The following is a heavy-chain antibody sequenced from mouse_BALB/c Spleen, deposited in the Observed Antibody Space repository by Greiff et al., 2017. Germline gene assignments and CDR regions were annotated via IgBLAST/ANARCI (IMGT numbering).Heavy chain of an antibody. Sequence: EVKVVESGGGLVQPGGSLKLPCAASGFTFSSYGMSWVRQTPDKRLELVATINSNGGSTYYPDSVKGRFTISRDNAKNTLYLQMSSLKSEDTAMYYCARAIYYYGLDYWGQGTTLTVSS. CDR2: INSNGGST. CDR3: ARAIYYYGLDY. D-gene: IGHD1-1*01. J-gene: IGHJ2*01. V-gene: IGHV5-6-3*01. CDR1: GFTFSSYG.